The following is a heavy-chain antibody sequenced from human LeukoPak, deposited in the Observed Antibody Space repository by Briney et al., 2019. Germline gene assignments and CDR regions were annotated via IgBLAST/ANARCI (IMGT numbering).Heavy chain of an antibody. CDR3: ARQGTYSSAIGMGY. Sequence: VASVKVSCKASGYTFNNHYMYWVRQAPGQGLEWMGVINPSGGSTSYAQKFQGRVTITRDTSTRTVYMEVNSLRSEDTAVYYCARQGTYSSAIGMGYWGQGTLVTVSS. CDR1: GYTFNNHY. V-gene: IGHV1-46*02. CDR2: INPSGGST. J-gene: IGHJ4*02. D-gene: IGHD6-19*01.